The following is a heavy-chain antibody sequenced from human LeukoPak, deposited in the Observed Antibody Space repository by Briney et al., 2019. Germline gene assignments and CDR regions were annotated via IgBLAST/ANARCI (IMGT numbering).Heavy chain of an antibody. D-gene: IGHD4-17*01. Sequence: GGSLRLSCAASGFTFSNYAMNWVRQAPGKGLEWVSAISGSGGRTYDADSVKGRFTISRDNSMNTLYLQMNSLRAEDTAVYYCAKARNGDPPYYFDYWGQGTLVTVSS. CDR2: ISGSGGRT. V-gene: IGHV3-23*01. CDR1: GFTFSNYA. J-gene: IGHJ4*02. CDR3: AKARNGDPPYYFDY.